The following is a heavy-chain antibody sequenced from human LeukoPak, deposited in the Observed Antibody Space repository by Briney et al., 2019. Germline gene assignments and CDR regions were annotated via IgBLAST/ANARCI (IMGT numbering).Heavy chain of an antibody. J-gene: IGHJ4*02. D-gene: IGHD3-10*01. CDR2: ISSDGTYT. Sequence: PGGSLRLSCAASGFTFSSFAMTWVRQAPGKGLVWVSRISSDGTYTNYADSVRGRFTISRDNAKNTLYLQMNSLRAEDTAVYYCARVTMVRGGEFDYWGQGTLVTVSS. CDR3: ARVTMVRGGEFDY. V-gene: IGHV3-74*01. CDR1: GFTFSSFA.